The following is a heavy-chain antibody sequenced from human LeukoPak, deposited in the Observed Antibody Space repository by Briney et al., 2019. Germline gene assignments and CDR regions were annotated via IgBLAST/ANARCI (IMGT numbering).Heavy chain of an antibody. CDR2: INAGNGNT. CDR1: GYTFTSYA. Sequence: ASVKVSCKASGYTFTSYAMHWVRQAPGQRLEWMGWINAGNGNTKYSQKLQGRVTITRDTSASTAYMELSSLRSEDTAVYYCAREEVAVAGTSLIGMDVWGQGTTVTVSS. D-gene: IGHD6-19*01. J-gene: IGHJ6*02. CDR3: AREEVAVAGTSLIGMDV. V-gene: IGHV1-3*01.